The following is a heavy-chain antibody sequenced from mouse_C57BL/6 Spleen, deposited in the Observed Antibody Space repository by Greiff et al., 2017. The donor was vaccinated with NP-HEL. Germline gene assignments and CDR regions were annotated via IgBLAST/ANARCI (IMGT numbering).Heavy chain of an antibody. CDR3: ARKPTDSSGYVWFAY. CDR2: IDPSDSYT. CDR1: GYTFTSYW. Sequence: QVQLKESGAELVMPGASVKLSCKASGYTFTSYWMHWVKQRPGQGLEWIGEIDPSDSYTNYNQKFKGKSTLTVDKSSSTAYMQLSSLTSEDSAVYYCARKPTDSSGYVWFAYWGQGTLVTVSA. V-gene: IGHV1-69*01. J-gene: IGHJ3*01. D-gene: IGHD3-2*02.